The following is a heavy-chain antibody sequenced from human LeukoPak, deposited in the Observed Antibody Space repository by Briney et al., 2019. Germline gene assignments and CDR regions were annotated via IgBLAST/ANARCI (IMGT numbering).Heavy chain of an antibody. CDR3: GRDAAETMVVAATYYFDY. V-gene: IGHV1-2*02. J-gene: IGHJ4*02. Sequence: ASVKVSCKASGYTFTGYYMHGVRQAPGQGLEWMGWINLNSGGTNYAQKSQGRVTMTRDTSIRTAYMELSRLRSDDTAVYYCGRDAAETMVVAATYYFDYWGQGTLVTVSS. CDR1: GYTFTGYY. D-gene: IGHD2-15*01. CDR2: INLNSGGT.